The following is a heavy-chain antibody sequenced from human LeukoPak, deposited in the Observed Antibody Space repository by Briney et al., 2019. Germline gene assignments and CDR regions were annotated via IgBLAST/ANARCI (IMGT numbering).Heavy chain of an antibody. Sequence: PGGSLRLSCAASGFTLSSYGMNWVRQAPGKGLEWVSVISSSGGTTYYADSVKGRFTISRDNSKNTLYLQMNSLRAEDTAVYYCAKDIDYGDYVVSWGQGTLVTVSS. CDR3: AKDIDYGDYVVS. V-gene: IGHV3-23*01. J-gene: IGHJ4*02. CDR1: GFTLSSYG. CDR2: ISSSGGTT. D-gene: IGHD4-17*01.